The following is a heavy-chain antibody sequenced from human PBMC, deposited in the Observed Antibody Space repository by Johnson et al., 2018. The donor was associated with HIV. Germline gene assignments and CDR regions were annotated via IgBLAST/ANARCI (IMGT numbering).Heavy chain of an antibody. D-gene: IGHD6-6*01. CDR1: GFTFSSYG. V-gene: IGHV3-74*01. J-gene: IGHJ3*02. Sequence: VQLVESGGGVVQPGGSLRLSCAASGFTFSSYGMHWVRQAPGKGLVWVSRINSDGSSTSYADTVKGRLTISRDNAKNTLYLQMNSLRAEDTALYYCARDQYSTSDEDAFDIWGQGTMVTVSS. CDR3: ARDQYSTSDEDAFDI. CDR2: INSDGSST.